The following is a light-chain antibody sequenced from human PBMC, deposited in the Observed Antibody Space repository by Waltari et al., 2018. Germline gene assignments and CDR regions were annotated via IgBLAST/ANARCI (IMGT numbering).Light chain of an antibody. J-gene: IGKJ4*01. V-gene: IGKV1-39*01. Sequence: DIQLTQSPSSLSASAGARATITCRASQSISNFLNWYQQKPGKAPNLLIYDTSSLQSGVPSRFSGSGSGTDFTLTISSLQPEDFATYFCQQSYRTPLTFGGGTKVEIK. CDR1: QSISNF. CDR2: DTS. CDR3: QQSYRTPLT.